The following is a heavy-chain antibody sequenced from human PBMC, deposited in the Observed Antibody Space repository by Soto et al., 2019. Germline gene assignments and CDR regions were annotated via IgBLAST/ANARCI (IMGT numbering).Heavy chain of an antibody. J-gene: IGHJ4*02. CDR2: ISSSSSTM. CDR1: GFTFSSYS. V-gene: IGHV3-48*01. D-gene: IGHD6-13*01. Sequence: EVQLVESGGGLVQPGGSLRLSCAASGFTFSSYSMNWVRQAPGKGLEWVSYISSSSSTMYYADSVKGRFTISRDNAKNALYLQMNSLRAEDTAVYYCARECDSSSWYVYGFWGQGTLVTVSS. CDR3: ARECDSSSWYVYGF.